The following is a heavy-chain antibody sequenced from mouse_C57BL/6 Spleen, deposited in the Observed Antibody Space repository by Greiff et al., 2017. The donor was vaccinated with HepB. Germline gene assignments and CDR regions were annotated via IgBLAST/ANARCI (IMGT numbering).Heavy chain of an antibody. CDR1: GYSITSGYY. CDR2: ISYDGSN. V-gene: IGHV3-6*01. D-gene: IGHD2-10*02. J-gene: IGHJ1*03. CDR3: ARYRTYGTYWYFDV. Sequence: EVQLQQSGPGLVKPSQSLSLTCSVTGYSITSGYYWNWIRQFPGNKLEWMGYISYDGSNNYNPSLKNRISITRDTSKNQFFLKLNSVTTEDTATYYCARYRTYGTYWYFDVWGTGTTVTVSS.